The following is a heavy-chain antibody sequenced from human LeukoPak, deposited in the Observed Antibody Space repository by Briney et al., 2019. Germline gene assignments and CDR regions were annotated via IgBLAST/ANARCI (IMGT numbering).Heavy chain of an antibody. CDR2: IIPILGIA. V-gene: IGHV1-69*04. CDR1: GGTFSSYA. D-gene: IGHD3-22*01. CDR3: ARVDYYDSSGYYPFDY. J-gene: IGHJ4*02. Sequence: SVKVSCKASGGTFSSYAISWVRQAPGQGLEWMGRIIPILGIANYAQKFQGRVTITADKSTSTAYMELSSLRSEDTAVYYCARVDYYDSSGYYPFDYWGQGTLVTVSS.